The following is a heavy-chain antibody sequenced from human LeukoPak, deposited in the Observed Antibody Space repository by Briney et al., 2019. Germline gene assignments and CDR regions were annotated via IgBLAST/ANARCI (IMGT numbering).Heavy chain of an antibody. CDR3: ARNIDDWFDP. Sequence: PSETLSLTCAVYGGSFSGYYWSWIRQPPGKGLEWIGEINHSGSTNYNPSLKSRVTISVDTSKNQFSLKLSSVTAADTAVYYCARNIDDWFDPWGQGTLVTVSS. CDR1: GGSFSGYY. J-gene: IGHJ5*02. D-gene: IGHD2/OR15-2a*01. CDR2: INHSGST. V-gene: IGHV4-34*01.